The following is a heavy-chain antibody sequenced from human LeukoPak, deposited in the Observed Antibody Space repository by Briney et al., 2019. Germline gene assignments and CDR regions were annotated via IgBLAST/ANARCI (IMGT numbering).Heavy chain of an antibody. CDR1: GGSISSGGYY. Sequence: SETPSLTCTVSGGSISSGGYYWSWIRQHPGKGLEWIGYIYYSGSTYYNPSLKSRVTISVDTSKNQFSLKLSSVTAADTAVYYCARAGVVRYYYGMDVWGQGTTVTVSS. CDR3: ARAGVVRYYYGMDV. J-gene: IGHJ6*02. V-gene: IGHV4-31*03. CDR2: IYYSGST. D-gene: IGHD3-3*01.